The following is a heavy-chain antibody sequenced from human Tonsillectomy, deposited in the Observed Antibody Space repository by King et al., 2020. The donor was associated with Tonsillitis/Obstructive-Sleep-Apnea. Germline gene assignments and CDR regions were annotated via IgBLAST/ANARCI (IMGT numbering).Heavy chain of an antibody. V-gene: IGHV3-43*01. CDR2: ISWDGGST. CDR1: GFTFDDYT. D-gene: IGHD1-7*01. CDR3: AKDRANWNYYYDYYYMDV. Sequence: VQLVESGGVVVQPGGSLRLSCAASGFTFDDYTMHWVRQAPGKGLEWVSLISWDGGSTYYADSVKGRFTISRDNSKNSLYLQMNSLRTEDTALYYCAKDRANWNYYYDYYYMDVWGKGTTVTVSS. J-gene: IGHJ6*03.